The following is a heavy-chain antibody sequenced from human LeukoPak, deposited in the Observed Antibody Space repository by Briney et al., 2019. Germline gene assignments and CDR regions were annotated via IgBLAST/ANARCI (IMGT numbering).Heavy chain of an antibody. CDR2: IIPIFGTA. CDR3: ATSYQYYDIFSVRA. CDR1: GGTFSSYA. J-gene: IGHJ5*02. D-gene: IGHD3-9*01. Sequence: SVKVSCKASGGTFSSYAISWVRQAPGQGLEWMGGIIPIFGTANYAQKFQGRVTITTDESTSTAYMELSSLRSEDTAVYYCATSYQYYDIFSVRAWGQGTLVTVSS. V-gene: IGHV1-69*05.